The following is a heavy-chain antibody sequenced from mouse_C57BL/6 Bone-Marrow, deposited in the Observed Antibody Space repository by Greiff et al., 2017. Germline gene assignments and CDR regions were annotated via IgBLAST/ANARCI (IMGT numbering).Heavy chain of an antibody. CDR2: IYPGDGDA. D-gene: IGHD1-1*01. Sequence: VQLQQSGPELVKPGASVKISCKASGYAFSSSWMNWVKQRPGKGLEWIGRIYPGDGDANYNGKFKGKATLTADKSSSTAYMQLRSLTSEDSAVYFCAREVKVVDYYAMDYWGQGTSVTVSS. CDR1: GYAFSSSW. V-gene: IGHV1-82*01. CDR3: AREVKVVDYYAMDY. J-gene: IGHJ4*01.